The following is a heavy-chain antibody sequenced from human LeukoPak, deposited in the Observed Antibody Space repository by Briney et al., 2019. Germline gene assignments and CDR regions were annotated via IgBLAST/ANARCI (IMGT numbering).Heavy chain of an antibody. J-gene: IGHJ4*02. Sequence: SETLSLTCTVSGGSISSYYWSWIRQPPGKGLEWIGYIHYSGSTNYNPSLKSRVTMSVDTSKNQFSLKLSSVTAADMAVYYCARYGYSYGLDDWGQGTLVTVSS. V-gene: IGHV4-59*08. CDR3: ARYGYSYGLDD. D-gene: IGHD5-18*01. CDR1: GGSISSYY. CDR2: IHYSGST.